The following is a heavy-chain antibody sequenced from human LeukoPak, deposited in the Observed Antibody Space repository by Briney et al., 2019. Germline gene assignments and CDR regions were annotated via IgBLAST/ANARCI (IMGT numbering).Heavy chain of an antibody. Sequence: GGSLRLSCAASGFTFSSYEMNWVRQAPGKGLEWVSYISSSGDTIYYADSVRGRFTISRDNAKNSLYLQMNSLRAEDTAVYYCAELGITMIGGVWGKGTTVTISS. CDR2: ISSSGDTI. J-gene: IGHJ6*04. CDR3: AELGITMIGGV. D-gene: IGHD3-10*02. CDR1: GFTFSSYE. V-gene: IGHV3-48*03.